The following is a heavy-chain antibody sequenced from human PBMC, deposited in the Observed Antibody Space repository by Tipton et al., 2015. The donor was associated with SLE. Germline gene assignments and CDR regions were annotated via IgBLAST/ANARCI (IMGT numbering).Heavy chain of an antibody. V-gene: IGHV1-46*01. CDR3: ARSPGDY. J-gene: IGHJ4*02. D-gene: IGHD3-10*01. CDR2: INPSGGST. Sequence: QVQLVQSGAEVKKPGASVKVSCMASGYTFTSYYMHWVRQAPGQGLEWMGIINPSGGSTSYAQTFQGRVTMTRDTSTSTVYMELRSLRAEDTAVYYCARSPGDYWGQGTLVTVSS. CDR1: GYTFTSYY.